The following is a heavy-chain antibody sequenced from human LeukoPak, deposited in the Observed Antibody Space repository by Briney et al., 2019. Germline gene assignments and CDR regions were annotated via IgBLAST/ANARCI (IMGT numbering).Heavy chain of an antibody. D-gene: IGHD1-26*01. CDR1: GFTFSSYE. V-gene: IGHV3-21*05. CDR3: ARDPGEGYYMDV. Sequence: GGSLRLSCAASGFTFSSYEMNWVRQAPGKGLEWVSYISSSSSYIYYADSVKGRFTISRDNAKNSLYLQMNSLRAEDTAVYYCARDPGEGYYMDVWGKGTTVTVSS. CDR2: ISSSSSYI. J-gene: IGHJ6*03.